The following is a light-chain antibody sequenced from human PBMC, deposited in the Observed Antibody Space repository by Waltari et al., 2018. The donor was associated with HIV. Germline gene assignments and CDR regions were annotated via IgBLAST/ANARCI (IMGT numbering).Light chain of an antibody. CDR1: TSTIRSTY. CDR3: AAWGDSLTSFV. J-gene: IGLJ1*01. Sequence: QSVLTQPPSASETPGQRVPLSCSVSTSTIRSTYVYLYQHLPGTAPKLLIYRNNQRPSGVPDRFSGSKSGTSASLAISGLRSEDEADYYCAAWGDSLTSFVFGTGTKVTVL. V-gene: IGLV1-47*01. CDR2: RNN.